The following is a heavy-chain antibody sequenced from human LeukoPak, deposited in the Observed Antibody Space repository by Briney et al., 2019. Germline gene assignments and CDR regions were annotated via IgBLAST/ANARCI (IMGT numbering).Heavy chain of an antibody. CDR2: INPSGGST. J-gene: IGHJ4*02. Sequence: GASVKVSCKTSGYTFSSHYMHWVRQAPGQGLEWMGIINPSGGSTSYAQKFQGRVTMTRDTSTSTVYMELSSLRSEDTAVYYCARSAGPPFFDYWGQGTLVTVSS. CDR1: GYTFSSHY. D-gene: IGHD6-13*01. CDR3: ARSAGPPFFDY. V-gene: IGHV1-46*01.